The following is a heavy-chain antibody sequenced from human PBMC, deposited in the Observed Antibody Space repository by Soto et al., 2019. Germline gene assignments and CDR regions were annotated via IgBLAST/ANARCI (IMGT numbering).Heavy chain of an antibody. V-gene: IGHV4-39*01. Sequence: PSNPVSLTPTVSGASLTSSSYFWGGIRQPQGKGLEWIGSIYYSGSTYYNPSLKSRVTISVDTSKNQFSLKLSSVTAADTAVYYCMLGSGWKDFDYWGQGTLVTVS. CDR3: MLGSGWKDFDY. CDR1: GASLTSSSYF. J-gene: IGHJ4*02. D-gene: IGHD3-22*01. CDR2: IYYSGST.